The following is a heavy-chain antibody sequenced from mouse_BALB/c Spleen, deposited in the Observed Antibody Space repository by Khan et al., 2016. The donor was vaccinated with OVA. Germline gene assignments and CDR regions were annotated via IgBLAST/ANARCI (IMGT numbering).Heavy chain of an antibody. V-gene: IGHV9-4*02. CDR2: INTHSGVP. J-gene: IGHJ4*01. Sequence: QIQLVQSGPELKKPGETVRISYKASGYTFTTAGIQWVQKMPGKGLKWIGWINTHSGVPKYAEDFKGRFAFSLEISVNTAYLQITNLKNEDTATYFCARGGAAYYRNDGGAMEYWGQGTSGTVSS. D-gene: IGHD2-14*01. CDR3: ARGGAAYYRNDGGAMEY. CDR1: GYTFTTAG.